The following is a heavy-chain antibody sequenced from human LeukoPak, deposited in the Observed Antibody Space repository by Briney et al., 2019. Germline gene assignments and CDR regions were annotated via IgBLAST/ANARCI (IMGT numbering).Heavy chain of an antibody. CDR2: IIPIFGTA. D-gene: IGHD3-3*01. CDR3: ARVQDYDFWSGYRNWFDP. V-gene: IGHV1-69*13. CDR1: GGTFSSYA. J-gene: IGHJ5*02. Sequence: ASVTVSCKASGGTFSSYAISRVRQAPGQGLEWMGGIIPIFGTASYAQKFQGRVTITADESTSTAYMELSSLRSEDTAVYYCARVQDYDFWSGYRNWFDPWGQGTLVTVSS.